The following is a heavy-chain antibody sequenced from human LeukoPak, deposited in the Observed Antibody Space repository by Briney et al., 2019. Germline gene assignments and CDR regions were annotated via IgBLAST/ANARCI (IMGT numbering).Heavy chain of an antibody. J-gene: IGHJ4*02. D-gene: IGHD2-2*01. CDR3: ARGWCDSTSCSVDY. CDR1: GFIFTTYT. CDR2: VNGNGDTT. V-gene: IGHV3-64D*06. Sequence: QTGGSLRLSCSASGFIFTTYTMYWVRQAPGEGLEFVSVVNGNGDTTYYTDSVKGRFTISRDNSKNTLYLQMSSLRAEDTAVYYCARGWCDSTSCSVDYWGQGTLVTVSS.